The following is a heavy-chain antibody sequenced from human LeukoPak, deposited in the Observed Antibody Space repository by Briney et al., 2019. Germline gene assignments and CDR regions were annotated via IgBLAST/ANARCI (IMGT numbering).Heavy chain of an antibody. V-gene: IGHV3-11*05. CDR3: AKDYYGSGTTLHV. CDR2: ISSSSSYI. Sequence: GGSLRLSCAASGFTFSDYYMSWIRQAPGKGLEWVSSISSSSSYIYYADSVKGRFTISRDNSKNTLYLQMNSLRAEDTAVYYCAKDYYGSGTTLHVWGKGTTVTISS. J-gene: IGHJ6*04. CDR1: GFTFSDYY. D-gene: IGHD3-10*01.